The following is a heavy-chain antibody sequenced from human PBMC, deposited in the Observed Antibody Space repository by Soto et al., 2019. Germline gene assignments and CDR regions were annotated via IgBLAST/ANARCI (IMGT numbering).Heavy chain of an antibody. V-gene: IGHV4-39*02. Sequence: SETLSLTCTVSGVSVTSGRYYWGWVRQAPGKGLEWIGSVPFEGNTYYNPSLKSRVTLFMDTSKNHFSLSLRSVTAADTAVYYCARPFAAQTVVGFDLWGQGLLVTVSS. CDR3: ARPFAAQTVVGFDL. CDR2: VPFEGNT. D-gene: IGHD6-19*01. CDR1: GVSVTSGRYY. J-gene: IGHJ5*02.